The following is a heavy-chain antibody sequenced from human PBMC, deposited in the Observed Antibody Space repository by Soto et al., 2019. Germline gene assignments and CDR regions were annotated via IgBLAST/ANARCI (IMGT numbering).Heavy chain of an antibody. V-gene: IGHV1-18*01. CDR1: GYTFTSYG. J-gene: IGHJ5*02. D-gene: IGHD3-3*01. Sequence: ASVKVSCMASGYTFTSYGISWVRQAPGQGLEWMGWISADNRNTNYAQKLQGRDTMTTDTSTSTAYMELRSLRSDDTAVYYCARVGRFLRGSFDPWGQGTLVTVSS. CDR3: ARVGRFLRGSFDP. CDR2: ISADNRNT.